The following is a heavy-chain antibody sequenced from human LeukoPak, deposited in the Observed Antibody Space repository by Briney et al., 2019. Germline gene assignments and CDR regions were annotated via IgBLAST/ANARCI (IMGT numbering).Heavy chain of an antibody. CDR2: ISSSGNTI. Sequence: GGSLRLSCAASGFTFSSYEMNWVRQAPGKGLDWVSYISSSGNTIYYADSVKGRFTISRDNAKNSLYLQMNSLRAEDTAVYYCARESPPQYSHDSSSYLGPMDAFDIWGQGTMVTVSS. CDR3: ARESPPQYSHDSSSYLGPMDAFDI. J-gene: IGHJ3*02. V-gene: IGHV3-48*03. CDR1: GFTFSSYE. D-gene: IGHD3-22*01.